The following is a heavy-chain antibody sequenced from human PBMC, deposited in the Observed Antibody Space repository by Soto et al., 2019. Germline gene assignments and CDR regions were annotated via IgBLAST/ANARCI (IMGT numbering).Heavy chain of an antibody. CDR1: GFTFSSYS. CDR2: ISSSSSTI. D-gene: IGHD5-18*01. V-gene: IGHV3-48*02. Sequence: GGSLRLSCAASGFTFSSYSMNWVRQAPGKGLEWVSYISSSSSTIYYADSVKGRFTISRDNAKNSLYLQMNSLRDEDTAVDYCARVGVDTAMVGRFDYWGQGTLVTVSS. J-gene: IGHJ4*02. CDR3: ARVGVDTAMVGRFDY.